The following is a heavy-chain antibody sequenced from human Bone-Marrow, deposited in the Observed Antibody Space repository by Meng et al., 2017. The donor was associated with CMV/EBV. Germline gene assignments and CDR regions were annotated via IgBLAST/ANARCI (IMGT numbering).Heavy chain of an antibody. CDR3: TKDDFGGLDY. D-gene: IGHD3-10*01. CDR1: GISFGFCA. J-gene: IGHJ4*02. V-gene: IGHV3-30-3*01. Sequence: GEFLKISCAASGISFGFCARHWVRQTTGKGLQWGEVISNDANIKYYADSVKGRFTISRDNPENTVYVQMSSLKIEDTAVYFCTKDDFGGLDYWGEGTPVTVPS. CDR2: ISNDANIK.